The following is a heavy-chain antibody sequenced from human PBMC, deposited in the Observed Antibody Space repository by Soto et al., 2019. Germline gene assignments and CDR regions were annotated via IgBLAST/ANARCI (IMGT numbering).Heavy chain of an antibody. CDR1: GYTFTSYD. V-gene: IGHV1-8*01. Sequence: QVQLVQSGAEVKKPGASVKVSCKASGYTFTSYDINWVRQATGQGLEWMGWMNLNSGNTGYAQKFQGRVTMTRTTSIRTAYMELRSLRSDDTAVYYCARGPLLRWCYYGSGSYYDNWFYPWGQGTLVTVSS. D-gene: IGHD3-10*01. J-gene: IGHJ5*02. CDR3: ARGPLLRWCYYGSGSYYDNWFYP. CDR2: MNLNSGNT.